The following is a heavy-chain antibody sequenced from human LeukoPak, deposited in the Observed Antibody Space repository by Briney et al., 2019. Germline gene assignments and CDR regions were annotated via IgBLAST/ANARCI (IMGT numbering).Heavy chain of an antibody. V-gene: IGHV3-21*01. CDR3: ARVWAGRRYYYDSSGYYYFDY. CDR2: ISSSSSYI. D-gene: IGHD3-22*01. J-gene: IGHJ4*02. CDR1: GFTFSSYS. Sequence: PGGSLRLSCAASGFTFSSYSMNWVRQAPGKGLEWVSSISSSSSYIYYADSVKGRFTISRDNAKNSLYLQMNSLRAEDTAVYYCARVWAGRRYYYDSSGYYYFDYWGQGTLVTVSS.